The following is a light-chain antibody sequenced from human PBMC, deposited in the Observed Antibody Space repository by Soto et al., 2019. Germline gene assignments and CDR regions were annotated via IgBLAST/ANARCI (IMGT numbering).Light chain of an antibody. CDR2: SDN. V-gene: IGLV6-57*03. J-gene: IGLJ2*01. Sequence: NFMLTRPHSVSESPGKTVTVSCTRSSGSIARAYVQWFQQRPGTAPVIVIFSDNERPSGVPDRFSGSIDTSSNSASLTISELRTEDEADYYCQSYDGKTVVFGGGTKVTVL. CDR1: SGSIARAY. CDR3: QSYDGKTVV.